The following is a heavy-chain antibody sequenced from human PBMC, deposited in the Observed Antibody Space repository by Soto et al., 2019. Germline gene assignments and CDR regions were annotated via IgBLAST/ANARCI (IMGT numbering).Heavy chain of an antibody. CDR3: AREGVHNYNEYYFDY. J-gene: IGHJ4*02. CDR1: GFTFSYYA. D-gene: IGHD3-22*01. CDR2: ISGIRDYI. V-gene: IGHV3-21*06. Sequence: GSLRLSCAASGFTFSYYALHWVRRAPGKGLEWVSSISGIRDYIRYADSVKGRFTISRDNAKTSLYLQMNSLTAEDTAVYYCAREGVHNYNEYYFDYWGQGTLVTVSS.